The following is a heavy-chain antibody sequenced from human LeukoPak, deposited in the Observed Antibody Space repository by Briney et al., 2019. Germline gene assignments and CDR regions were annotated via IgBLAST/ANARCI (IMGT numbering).Heavy chain of an antibody. CDR3: ARILGYCSGGSCYSFDY. CDR1: GGSFSGYY. V-gene: IGHV4-34*01. Sequence: RASETLSLTCAVYGGSFSGYYWSWIRQPPGKGLEWIGEINHSGSTNYNPSLKSRVTISVDTSKNQFSLKLSSVTAADTAAYYCARILGYCSGGSCYSFDYWGQGTLVTVSS. D-gene: IGHD2-15*01. CDR2: INHSGST. J-gene: IGHJ4*02.